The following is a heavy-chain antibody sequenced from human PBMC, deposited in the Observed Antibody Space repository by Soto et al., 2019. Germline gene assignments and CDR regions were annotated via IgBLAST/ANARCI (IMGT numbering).Heavy chain of an antibody. Sequence: SETLSLTCTVSGGSISSGDYYWSWIRQPPGKGLEWIGYIYYSGSTYYNPSLKSRVTISVDTSKNQFSLKLSSVTAADTAVYYCASAVAGAKDYYYGMDVWGQGTTGTVSS. V-gene: IGHV4-30-4*01. CDR2: IYYSGST. D-gene: IGHD6-19*01. CDR3: ASAVAGAKDYYYGMDV. J-gene: IGHJ6*02. CDR1: GGSISSGDYY.